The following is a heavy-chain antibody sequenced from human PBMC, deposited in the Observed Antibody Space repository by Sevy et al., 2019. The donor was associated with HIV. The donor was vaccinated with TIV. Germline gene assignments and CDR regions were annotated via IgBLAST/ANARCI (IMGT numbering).Heavy chain of an antibody. CDR1: GFTFSGSA. Sequence: GGSLRLSCAASGFTFSGSAMHWVRQASGKGLEWVGRIRSKANSYATAYAASVKGRFTISRDDSKNTAYLQMNSLKTEDTAVYYCTSLVVVAARTWGQGTLVTVSS. V-gene: IGHV3-73*01. D-gene: IGHD3-22*01. J-gene: IGHJ5*02. CDR3: TSLVVVAART. CDR2: IRSKANSYAT.